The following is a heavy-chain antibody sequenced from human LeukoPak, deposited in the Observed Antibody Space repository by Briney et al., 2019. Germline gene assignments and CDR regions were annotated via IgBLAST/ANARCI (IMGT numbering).Heavy chain of an antibody. CDR2: TSAYNGNT. J-gene: IGHJ2*01. CDR1: GYTFTSYA. Sequence: GASVKVSCKASGYTFTSYAISWVRQAPGQGLEWMGRTSAYNGNTNCAQNLQGRVTMTTDTSTSTAYMELRSLRSDDTAMYYCARDLPLDYYDIRELVPYWYFDLWGRGTLVTVSS. V-gene: IGHV1-18*01. CDR3: ARDLPLDYYDIRELVPYWYFDL. D-gene: IGHD3-22*01.